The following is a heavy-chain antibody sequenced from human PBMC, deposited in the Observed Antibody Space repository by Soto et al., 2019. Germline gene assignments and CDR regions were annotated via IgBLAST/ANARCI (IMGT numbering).Heavy chain of an antibody. Sequence: EVQVLESGGGLVQPGGSLRLSCEGSGFTVSSHAMTWIRQAPGKGPEWVSTVTADGGTYYADSVKGRFAMSRDTSENTLYLQMNSLGAEATAAYCCAPHVSCSGGSCQYDAFAIRGQGTMVTVSS. CDR2: VTADGGT. V-gene: IGHV3-23*01. CDR3: APHVSCSGGSCQYDAFAI. CDR1: GFTVSSHA. J-gene: IGHJ3*02. D-gene: IGHD2-15*01.